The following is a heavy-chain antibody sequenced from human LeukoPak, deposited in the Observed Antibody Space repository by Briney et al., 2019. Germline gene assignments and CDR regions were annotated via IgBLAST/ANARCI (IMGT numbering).Heavy chain of an antibody. D-gene: IGHD2-2*02. Sequence: GSLRLSCAASGFTFSSYAMSWVRQAPGKGLEWVSAISGSGGSTYYADSVKGRFTISRDNSKNTLYLQMNSLRAEDTAVYYCAKEGYCSSTSCYTGTFDYWGQGTLVTVSS. CDR2: ISGSGGST. CDR1: GFTFSSYA. CDR3: AKEGYCSSTSCYTGTFDY. J-gene: IGHJ4*02. V-gene: IGHV3-23*01.